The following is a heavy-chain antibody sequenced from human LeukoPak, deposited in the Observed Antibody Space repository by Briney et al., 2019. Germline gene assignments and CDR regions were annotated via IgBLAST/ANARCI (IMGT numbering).Heavy chain of an antibody. J-gene: IGHJ4*02. Sequence: ASVKVSCKASGYTFTSYAMNWVRQAPGQGLEWMGIINPSGGSTSYAQKFQGRVTMTRDMSTSTVYMELSSLRSEDTAVYYCAREWGYGHDYWGQGTLVTVSS. CDR2: INPSGGST. CDR3: AREWGYGHDY. CDR1: GYTFTSYA. D-gene: IGHD3-16*01. V-gene: IGHV1-46*01.